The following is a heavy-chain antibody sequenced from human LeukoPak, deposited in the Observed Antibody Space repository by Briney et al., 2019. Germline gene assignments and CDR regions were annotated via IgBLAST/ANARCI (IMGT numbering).Heavy chain of an antibody. J-gene: IGHJ4*02. Sequence: GGSLRLSCAASGFTFSSYAMHWVRQAPGKGLEYVSAISSNGGSTYYANSVKGRFTISRDNSKNTLYLQMGSLRAEDMAVYYCARRDYGDHRFDYWGQGTLVTVSS. CDR3: ARRDYGDHRFDY. CDR2: ISSNGGST. CDR1: GFTFSSYA. D-gene: IGHD4-17*01. V-gene: IGHV3-64*01.